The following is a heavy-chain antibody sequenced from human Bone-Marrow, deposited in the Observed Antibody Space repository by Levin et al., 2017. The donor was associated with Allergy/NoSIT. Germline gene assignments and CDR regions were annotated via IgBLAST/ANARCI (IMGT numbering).Heavy chain of an antibody. CDR3: ATDTRIMGAPDY. J-gene: IGHJ4*02. D-gene: IGHD1-26*01. CDR1: GYALTDLS. Sequence: GASVKVSCKVSGYALTDLSMHWVRQGPGKGLEWMGGYDPEDGETVYAQKFQGRVTMTEDTSTDTAYMELSGLRSEDTAIYYCATDTRIMGAPDYWGQGTLVTVTS. CDR2: YDPEDGET. V-gene: IGHV1-24*01.